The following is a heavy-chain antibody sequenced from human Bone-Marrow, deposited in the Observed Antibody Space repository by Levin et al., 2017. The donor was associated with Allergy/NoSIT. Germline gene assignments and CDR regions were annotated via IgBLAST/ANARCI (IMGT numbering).Heavy chain of an antibody. CDR3: ARGDVNIGVGVAARLDY. D-gene: IGHD2-15*01. CDR2: ISPDNGNT. J-gene: IGHJ4*02. V-gene: IGHV1-18*01. Sequence: ASVKVSCKTSGYTFTSYVISWVRQAPGQGPEWMGWISPDNGNTNYAQKVQGRVTMTTDTSTSTASMELRSLRSDDTAVYYCARGDVNIGVGVAARLDYWGQGTLVTVSS. CDR1: GYTFTSYV.